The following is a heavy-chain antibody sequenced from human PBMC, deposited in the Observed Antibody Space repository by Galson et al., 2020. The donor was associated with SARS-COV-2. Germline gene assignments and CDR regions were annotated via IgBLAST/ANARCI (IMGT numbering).Heavy chain of an antibody. CDR3: AKGGITATRYFDY. Sequence: GESLKISCAASGFTFSNYAMSWVRQAPGKGLEWVSAISGSGGSTYYADSVKGRFTISRDNSKNTLYLEMNSLRAEDTAVYYCAKGGITATRYFDYWGQGTLVTVSS. CDR2: ISGSGGST. V-gene: IGHV3-23*01. D-gene: IGHD1-20*01. CDR1: GFTFSNYA. J-gene: IGHJ4*02.